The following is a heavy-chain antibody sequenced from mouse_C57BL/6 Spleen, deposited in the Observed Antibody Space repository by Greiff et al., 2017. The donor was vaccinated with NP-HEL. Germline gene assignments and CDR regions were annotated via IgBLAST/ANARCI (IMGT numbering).Heavy chain of an antibody. CDR1: GFTFTDYY. CDR2: IRNKANGYTT. J-gene: IGHJ4*01. D-gene: IGHD2-1*01. V-gene: IGHV7-3*01. Sequence: EVKLVESGGGLVQPGGSLSLSCAASGFTFTDYYMSWVRQPPGKALEWLGFIRNKANGYTTEYSASVKGRFTISRDNSQSILYLQMNALRAEDSATYYCARIIYYGNYDYAMDYWGQGTSVTVSS. CDR3: ARIIYYGNYDYAMDY.